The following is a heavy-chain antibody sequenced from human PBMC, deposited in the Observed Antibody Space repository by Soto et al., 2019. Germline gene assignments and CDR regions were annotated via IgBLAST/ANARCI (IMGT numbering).Heavy chain of an antibody. V-gene: IGHV4-59*01. Sequence: KPSETLSLTCTVSGGSISSYYWSWIRQPPGKGLEWIGYIYYSGSTNYNPSLKSRVTISVDTSKNQFSLKLSSVTAADTAVYYCARVSRGTVTTDYYYYGMDVWGQGTTVTVSS. CDR1: GGSISSYY. J-gene: IGHJ6*02. CDR3: ARVSRGTVTTDYYYYGMDV. CDR2: IYYSGST. D-gene: IGHD4-17*01.